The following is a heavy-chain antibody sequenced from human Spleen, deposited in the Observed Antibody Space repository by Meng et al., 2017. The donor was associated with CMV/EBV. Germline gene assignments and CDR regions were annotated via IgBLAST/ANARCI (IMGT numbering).Heavy chain of an antibody. D-gene: IGHD6-6*01. J-gene: IGHJ6*02. CDR1: GFILSNYA. Sequence: GGSLRLSCAASGFILSNYAMSWVRQAPGKGLEWVSVIYSGSSSRYYADSVKGRFTITRDKSKETLYLQMNSLRAEDTAVYYCARRTGYYYYDMDVWGQGTTVTVSS. CDR2: IYSGSSSR. V-gene: IGHV3-23*03. CDR3: ARRTGYYYYDMDV.